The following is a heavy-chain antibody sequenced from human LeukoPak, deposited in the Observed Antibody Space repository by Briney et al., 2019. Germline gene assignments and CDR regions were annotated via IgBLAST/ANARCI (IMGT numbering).Heavy chain of an antibody. CDR1: GASISSSSYY. D-gene: IGHD3-10*01. J-gene: IGHJ4*02. Sequence: SETLSLTCTVSGASISSSSYYWGWIRQPPGKGLEWIGSIYYSGSTYYNPSLKSRVTISVNTSKNQFSLKLSSVTAADTAVYYCASLLWFGDTDRGPWGQGPLVTVSS. V-gene: IGHV4-39*01. CDR3: ASLLWFGDTDRGP. CDR2: IYYSGST.